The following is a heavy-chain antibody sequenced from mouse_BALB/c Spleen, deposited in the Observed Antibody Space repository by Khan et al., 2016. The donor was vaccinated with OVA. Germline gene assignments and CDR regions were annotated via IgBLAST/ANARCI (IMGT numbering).Heavy chain of an antibody. CDR3: ARKTYYHYNIIDY. D-gene: IGHD2-10*01. Sequence: QVQLKESGPGLAAPSQSLSITCTLSGFSLTNYGVHWVRQPPGRGLEWLVVIWSDGTTTYNSALKSRLNITKDKSQSQVFLKMNSLQTDDTAIYYCARKTYYHYNIIDYLCQGTSVTVSS. CDR1: GFSLTNYG. J-gene: IGHJ4*01. V-gene: IGHV2-6*02. CDR2: IWSDGTT.